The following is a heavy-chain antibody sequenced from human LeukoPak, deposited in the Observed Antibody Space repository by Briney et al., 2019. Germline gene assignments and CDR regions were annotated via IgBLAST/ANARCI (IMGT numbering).Heavy chain of an antibody. CDR1: GYTFTDYY. CDR2: INPHSGGT. CDR3: AREGNGLLSKDLDY. V-gene: IGHV1-2*02. D-gene: IGHD2-15*01. J-gene: IGHJ4*02. Sequence: ASVKVSSKASGYTFTDYYIHWVRQAPGQGLEWMGYINPHSGGTSSPQKFQGRVTMTTDASISTAYMELSRLTSDDTAVYYCAREGNGLLSKDLDYWGQGTLVTVSS.